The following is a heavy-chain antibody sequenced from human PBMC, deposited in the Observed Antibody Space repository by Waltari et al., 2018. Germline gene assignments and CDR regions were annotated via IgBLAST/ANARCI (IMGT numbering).Heavy chain of an antibody. Sequence: EVQLVESGGGLVQPGRSLRLSCTASGFTFGDYAMSWFRQAPGKGLEWVGFIRSKAYGGTTEYAASVKGRFTISRDDSKSIAYLQMNSLKTEDTAVYYCAATDSSSWYRYGMDVWGQGTTVTVSS. D-gene: IGHD6-13*01. V-gene: IGHV3-49*03. CDR1: GFTFGDYA. CDR3: AATDSSSWYRYGMDV. CDR2: IRSKAYGGTT. J-gene: IGHJ6*02.